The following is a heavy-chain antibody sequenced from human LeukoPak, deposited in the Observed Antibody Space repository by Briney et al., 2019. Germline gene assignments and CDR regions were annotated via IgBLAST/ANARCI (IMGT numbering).Heavy chain of an antibody. D-gene: IGHD3-22*01. CDR1: GYTFTNYY. J-gene: IGHJ6*03. Sequence: GASVKVSCKASGYTFTNYYMHWVRQAPGQGLEWMGMINPSGGSTTYAQKFQGRVTMTRNTSISTAYMELSSLRSEDTAVYYCARGCGSSGYLLPYYYYYMDVWGKGTTVTIFS. V-gene: IGHV1-46*01. CDR2: INPSGGST. CDR3: ARGCGSSGYLLPYYYYYMDV.